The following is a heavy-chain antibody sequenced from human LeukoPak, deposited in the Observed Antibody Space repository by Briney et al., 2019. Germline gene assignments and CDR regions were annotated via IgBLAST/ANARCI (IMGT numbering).Heavy chain of an antibody. CDR3: VRTAGYFDY. V-gene: IGHV4-39*01. Sequence: SETLSLTCTVSGGSISSSSHYWGWIRQPPGKGLEWIGSIHYSENTYYNPSLKGRVTISVGTSKNQFSLKLSSLTAADTAVYYCVRTAGYFDYWGQGTLVTVSS. CDR2: IHYSENT. CDR1: GGSISSSSHY. J-gene: IGHJ4*02. D-gene: IGHD6-25*01.